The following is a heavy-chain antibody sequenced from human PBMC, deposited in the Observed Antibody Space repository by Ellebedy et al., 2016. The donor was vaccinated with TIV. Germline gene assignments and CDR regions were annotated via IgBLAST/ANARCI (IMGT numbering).Heavy chain of an antibody. CDR3: ARDSGSYGY. J-gene: IGHJ4*02. V-gene: IGHV1-8*02. Sequence: AASVTVSCKASGYTFTGYYMHWVRQATGQGLEWMGWMNPNSGNTGYAQKFQGRVTMTRNTSISTAYMELSSLRSEDTAVYYCARDSGSYGYWGQGTLVTVSS. D-gene: IGHD1-26*01. CDR1: GYTFTGYY. CDR2: MNPNSGNT.